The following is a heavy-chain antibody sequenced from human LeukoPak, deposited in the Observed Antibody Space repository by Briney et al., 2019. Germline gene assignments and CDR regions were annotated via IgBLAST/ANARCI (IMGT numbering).Heavy chain of an antibody. V-gene: IGHV3-7*01. CDR3: ARWEARDTWVYDY. J-gene: IGHJ4*02. Sequence: GGSLRLSCAASGFTLSNYWMSWVRQAPGKGLEWVANIKQDGSKLSYVDSVKGRFTVSRDNAKDSLYLQMNSLRAEDTAVYYCARWEARDTWVYDYWGQGTLVTVSS. D-gene: IGHD1-26*01. CDR2: IKQDGSKL. CDR1: GFTLSNYW.